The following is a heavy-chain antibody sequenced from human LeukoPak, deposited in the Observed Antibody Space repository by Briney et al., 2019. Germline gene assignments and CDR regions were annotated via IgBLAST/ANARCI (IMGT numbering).Heavy chain of an antibody. V-gene: IGHV4-39*01. Sequence: SETLSLTCTVPGGSISSSSYYWGWIRQPPGKGLERLGNIYYSGSTYYNPSLKSRVTISVDTSKNQFSLKLSSVTAADTAVYYCARLVTEYGDYATYYYYYMDVWGKGTTVTISS. CDR1: GGSISSSSYY. D-gene: IGHD4-17*01. CDR3: ARLVTEYGDYATYYYYYMDV. CDR2: IYYSGST. J-gene: IGHJ6*03.